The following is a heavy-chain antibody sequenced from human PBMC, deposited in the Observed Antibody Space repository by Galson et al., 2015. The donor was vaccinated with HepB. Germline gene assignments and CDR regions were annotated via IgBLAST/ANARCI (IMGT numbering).Heavy chain of an antibody. J-gene: IGHJ5*02. CDR1: GGSISSYY. V-gene: IGHV4-4*07. Sequence: ETLSLTCTVSGGSISSYYWSWIRQPAGKGLEWIGRIYTSGSTNYNPSLKSRVTMSVDTSKNQFSLKLSSVTAADTAVYYCARDLGYCSGGSCYDWFDPWGQGTLVTVSS. CDR2: IYTSGST. D-gene: IGHD2-15*01. CDR3: ARDLGYCSGGSCYDWFDP.